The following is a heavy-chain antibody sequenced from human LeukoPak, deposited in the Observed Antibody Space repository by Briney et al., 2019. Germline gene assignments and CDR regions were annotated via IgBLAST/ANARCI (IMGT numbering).Heavy chain of an antibody. D-gene: IGHD1-26*01. CDR1: GFTFTSSA. CDR2: IVVGSGNT. V-gene: IGHV1-58*01. CDR3: AADAPRSGGSSPGEDSYYYGMDV. J-gene: IGHJ6*02. Sequence: SVKVSCKASGFTFTSSAVQWVRQARGQRLEWIGWIVVGSGNTNYAQKFQERVTITRDMSTSTAYMELSSLRSEDTAVYYCAADAPRSGGSSPGEDSYYYGMDVWGQGTTVTVSS.